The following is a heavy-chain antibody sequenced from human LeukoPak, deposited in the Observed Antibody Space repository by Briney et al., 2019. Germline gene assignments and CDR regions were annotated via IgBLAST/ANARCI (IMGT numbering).Heavy chain of an antibody. Sequence: SETLSLTCTVSGGSISIYYWSWIRQPPGKGLEWIGYIYYSGSTNYNPSLKSRVTISVDTSKNQFSLKLSSVTAADTAVYYCARGGSYPFDYWGQGTLVTVSS. CDR2: IYYSGST. CDR3: ARGGSYPFDY. V-gene: IGHV4-59*01. J-gene: IGHJ4*02. CDR1: GGSISIYY. D-gene: IGHD1-26*01.